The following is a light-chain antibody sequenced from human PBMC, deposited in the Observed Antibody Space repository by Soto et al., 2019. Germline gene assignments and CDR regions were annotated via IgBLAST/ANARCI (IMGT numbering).Light chain of an antibody. CDR3: QSYDNILSGPL. J-gene: IGLJ3*02. V-gene: IGLV1-40*01. CDR2: KNN. CDR1: GSNVGASYD. Sequence: QAVVTQPPSVSGAPGQTITMSCTGRGSNVGASYDVHWYQVLPGAGPRLLIYKNNNRPSGVPDRFSGSKSGTSASLAITGLRAEDEADYYCQSYDNILSGPLFGGGTKVTVL.